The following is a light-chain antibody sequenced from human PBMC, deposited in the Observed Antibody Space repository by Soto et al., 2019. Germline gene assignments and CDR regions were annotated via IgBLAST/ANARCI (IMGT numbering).Light chain of an antibody. J-gene: IGKJ2*01. CDR2: GTS. CDR3: QQYNNWPYT. V-gene: IGKV3-15*01. CDR1: QSVGSN. Sequence: EIVMTQSPVTLSVSPGERAALSCRASQSVGSNFAWYQQRPGRAPRVLIYGTSTRATGVPARFSGSGSGTDFTLTISSLQSEDFALYYCQQYNNWPYTFGQWTRLEIK.